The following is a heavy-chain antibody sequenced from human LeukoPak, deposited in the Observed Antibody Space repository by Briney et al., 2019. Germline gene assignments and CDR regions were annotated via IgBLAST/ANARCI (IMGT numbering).Heavy chain of an antibody. CDR3: ASEGV. Sequence: PGGSLRLACGVSGFTVSNNYMSWVRQAPGKGLEWVSVIYTAGETYYADSVKGRFTISRDISKNTVYLRMNSLRGDDTAMYYCASEGVWGQGTLVTVSS. V-gene: IGHV3-66*02. CDR2: IYTAGET. J-gene: IGHJ4*02. CDR1: GFTVSNNY. D-gene: IGHD3-16*01.